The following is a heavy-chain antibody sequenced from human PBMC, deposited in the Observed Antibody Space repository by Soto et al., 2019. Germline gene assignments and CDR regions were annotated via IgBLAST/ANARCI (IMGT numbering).Heavy chain of an antibody. J-gene: IGHJ6*02. CDR2: IWYDGSKK. V-gene: IGHV3-33*01. CDR3: ARDASYYSLWSGYYPSRNGMDV. Sequence: PGGSLRLSCAASGFTFSSFGMHWVRQAPGKGLEWVSLIWYDGSKKSYGDSVKGRFTISRYNSRNTVYLQMNSLRADDTAVYYCARDASYYSLWSGYYPSRNGMDVWGQGTTVTVSS. CDR1: GFTFSSFG. D-gene: IGHD3-3*01.